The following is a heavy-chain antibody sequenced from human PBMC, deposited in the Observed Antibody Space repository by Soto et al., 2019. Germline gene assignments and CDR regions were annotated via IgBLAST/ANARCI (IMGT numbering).Heavy chain of an antibody. CDR3: ARVNYYDSSGYYWYFDY. J-gene: IGHJ4*02. CDR2: INPSGGST. D-gene: IGHD3-22*01. CDR1: GYTFTSYY. Sequence: GASVKVSCKASGYTFTSYYMPWVRQAPGQGLEWMGIINPSGGSTSYAQKFQGRVTMTRDTSTSAVYMELSSLRSEDTAVYYSARVNYYDSSGYYWYFDYWGQGTLVTVSS. V-gene: IGHV1-46*01.